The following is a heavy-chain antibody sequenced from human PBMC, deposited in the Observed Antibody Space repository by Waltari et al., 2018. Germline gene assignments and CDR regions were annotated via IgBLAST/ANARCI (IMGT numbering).Heavy chain of an antibody. D-gene: IGHD3-22*01. V-gene: IGHV4-34*01. CDR2: INHSGST. Sequence: QVQLQQWGAGLLKPSETLSLTCAVYGGSFSGYYWSWIRQPPGKGLEWIGEINHSGSTNYNPSLKSRVTISVDTSKNQFSLKLSSVTAADTAVYYCARLIVARRGNAFDIWGQGTMVTVSS. J-gene: IGHJ3*02. CDR3: ARLIVARRGNAFDI. CDR1: GGSFSGYY.